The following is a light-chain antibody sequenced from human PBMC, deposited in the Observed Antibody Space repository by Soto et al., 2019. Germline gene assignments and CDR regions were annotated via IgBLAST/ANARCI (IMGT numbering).Light chain of an antibody. CDR3: QQYDNLPPYT. J-gene: IGKJ2*01. CDR2: DAS. V-gene: IGKV1-33*01. Sequence: DIQMTQSPSSLSASVGDRVTITCQASQDIKNFLNWYQQRPGKAPKLLIYDASDLETGVPSRFSGSGSGTDFTLTITNLQPEAIATYYCQQYDNLPPYTFGQGTKLEIK. CDR1: QDIKNF.